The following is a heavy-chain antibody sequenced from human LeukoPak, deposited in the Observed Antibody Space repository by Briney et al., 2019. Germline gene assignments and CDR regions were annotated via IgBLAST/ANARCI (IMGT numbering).Heavy chain of an antibody. D-gene: IGHD3-22*01. Sequence: SETLSLTCTVSGGSISSYYWSWIRQPPGKGLEWIGDIYYSGSTNYNPSLKSRVTISVDTSKNQFSLKLSSVTAADTAVYYCARYRAPYYDSSGYGYFDYWGQGTLVTVSS. CDR3: ARYRAPYYDSSGYGYFDY. V-gene: IGHV4-59*08. CDR1: GGSISSYY. CDR2: IYYSGST. J-gene: IGHJ4*02.